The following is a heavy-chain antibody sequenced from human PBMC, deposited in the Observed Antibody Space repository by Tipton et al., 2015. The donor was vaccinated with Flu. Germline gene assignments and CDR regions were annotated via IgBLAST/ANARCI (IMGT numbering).Heavy chain of an antibody. V-gene: IGHV4-34*01. D-gene: IGHD3-22*01. CDR1: GGSLSGYY. Sequence: TLSLTCAVSGGSLSGYYWNWIRQPPGKGLEWIGVIKDTGSTNYTPSLKSRITMSVDTSKNQFSLKLSSVTAADTAVYYCARGDNRIYPTWFDFWGQGTLVTVTS. J-gene: IGHJ5*01. CDR2: IKDTGST. CDR3: ARGDNRIYPTWFDF.